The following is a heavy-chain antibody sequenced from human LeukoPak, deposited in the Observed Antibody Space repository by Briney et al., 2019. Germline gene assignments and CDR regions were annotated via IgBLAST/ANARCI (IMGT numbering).Heavy chain of an antibody. V-gene: IGHV3-21*01. CDR3: ARVGSGWTLDY. D-gene: IGHD6-19*01. CDR2: ISSSSSYI. Sequence: GGSLRLSCAASGFTFSSYSMNWVRQALGKGLEWVSSISSSSSYIYYADSVKGRFTISRDNAKNSLYLQMNSLRAEDTAVYYCARVGSGWTLDYWGQGTLVTVSS. CDR1: GFTFSSYS. J-gene: IGHJ4*02.